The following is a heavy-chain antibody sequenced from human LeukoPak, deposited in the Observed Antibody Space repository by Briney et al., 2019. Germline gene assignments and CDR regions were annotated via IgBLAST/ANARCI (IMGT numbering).Heavy chain of an antibody. D-gene: IGHD6-13*01. J-gene: IGHJ5*02. CDR3: ASFFIAAAGIESSFDP. Sequence: ASVKVSCKASGYTFTGYYMHWVRQAPGQGLEWMGRINPNSGGTNYAQKFQGRVTMTRDTSISTAYMELSRLRSDDTAVYYCASFFIAAAGIESSFDPWGQGTLVTVSS. CDR1: GYTFTGYY. V-gene: IGHV1-2*06. CDR2: INPNSGGT.